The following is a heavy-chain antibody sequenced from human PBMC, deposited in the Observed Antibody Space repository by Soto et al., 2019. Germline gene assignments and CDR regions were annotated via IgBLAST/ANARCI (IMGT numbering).Heavy chain of an antibody. D-gene: IGHD1-26*01. J-gene: IGHJ6*02. CDR1: GFNFDDYA. CDR3: AKDISGRGSFYYYYGMDV. V-gene: IGHV3-9*01. Sequence: GGSLRLSCAASGFNFDDYAMHWVRQAPGKGLEWVSGISWNSGSIGYADSVKARFTISRDNAKNSLYLQMNSLRTEDTAFYYCAKDISGRGSFYYYYGMDVWGQGTTVTVSS. CDR2: ISWNSGSI.